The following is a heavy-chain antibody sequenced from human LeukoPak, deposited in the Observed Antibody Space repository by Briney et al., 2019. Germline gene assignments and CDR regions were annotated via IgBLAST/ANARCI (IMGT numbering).Heavy chain of an antibody. V-gene: IGHV1-69*02. Sequence: SVKVSCKASGGTSSSYTISWVRQAPGQGLEWMGRNIPIDGVENYAQKFQGRVTITADKLTSTAYMELSSLRSEDTAVYYCARALDCTNGVCFGDDAFDIWGQGTMVTVSS. CDR3: ARALDCTNGVCFGDDAFDI. J-gene: IGHJ3*02. D-gene: IGHD2-8*01. CDR1: GGTSSSYT. CDR2: NIPIDGVE.